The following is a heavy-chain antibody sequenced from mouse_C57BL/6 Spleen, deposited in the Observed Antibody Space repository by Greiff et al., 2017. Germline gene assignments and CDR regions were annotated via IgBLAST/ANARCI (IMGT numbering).Heavy chain of an antibody. CDR2: IYHGDGDT. V-gene: IGHV1-82*01. Sequence: VQVVESGPGLVKPGASVKISCKASGYAFSSSWMNWVKQRPGKGLEWIGRIYHGDGDTNYKGKFKGKATMSADKSSSTAYMQLSSLTSEDSSVYFCARRGYGISDFDVWGKGTTVTVSA. CDR1: GYAFSSSW. D-gene: IGHD2-10*02. J-gene: IGHJ1*03. CDR3: ARRGYGISDFDV.